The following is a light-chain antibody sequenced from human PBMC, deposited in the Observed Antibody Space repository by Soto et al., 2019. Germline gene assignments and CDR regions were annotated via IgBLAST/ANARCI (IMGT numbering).Light chain of an antibody. CDR2: GNS. CDR1: SSNIGAGYD. V-gene: IGLV1-40*01. J-gene: IGLJ2*01. Sequence: QSVLTQPPSVSGAPGQRDTNPCTGSSSNIGAGYDVHWYQQLPGTAPKLHIYGNSNRPSGVPDRFSGSKSGTSASLAITGLQAEDEADYYCQSYDSSLSVVVFGGGTKVTVL. CDR3: QSYDSSLSVVV.